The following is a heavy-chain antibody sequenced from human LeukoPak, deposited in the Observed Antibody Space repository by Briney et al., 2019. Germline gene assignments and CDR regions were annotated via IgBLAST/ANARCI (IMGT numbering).Heavy chain of an antibody. Sequence: PGGSLRLSCAASGFTVSSNYMSWVRQAPGKGLEWVSVIYSGGSTYYADSVKGRFTLSRDNSKNTLFLQLSSLRAEDTAVYYCAVGSDCSSWGQGTLVAVSS. V-gene: IGHV3-53*01. CDR3: AVGSDCSS. CDR2: IYSGGST. J-gene: IGHJ5*02. D-gene: IGHD2-21*02. CDR1: GFTVSSNY.